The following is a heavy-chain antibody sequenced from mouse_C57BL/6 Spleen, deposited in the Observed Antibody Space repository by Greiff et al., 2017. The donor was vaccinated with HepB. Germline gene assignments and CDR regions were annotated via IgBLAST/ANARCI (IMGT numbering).Heavy chain of an antibody. CDR2: IYPGSGNT. CDR3: ARRGLTVWRYFDV. D-gene: IGHD4-1*01. CDR1: GYTFTDYY. Sequence: VQLQQSGAELVRPGASVKLSCKASGYTFTDYYINWVKQRPGQGLEWIARIYPGSGNTYYNEKFKGKATLTAEKSSSTAYMQRSSLTSEESAVYFCARRGLTVWRYFDVWGTGTTVTVAS. V-gene: IGHV1-76*01. J-gene: IGHJ1*03.